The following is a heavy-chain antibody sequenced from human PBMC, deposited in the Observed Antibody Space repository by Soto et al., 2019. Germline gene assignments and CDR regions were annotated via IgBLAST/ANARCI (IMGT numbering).Heavy chain of an antibody. V-gene: IGHV3-48*01. J-gene: IGHJ4*02. CDR1: GFTFITYN. Sequence: TGGSLRLSCAASGFTFITYNMIWVRQAPGKGLEWVSYISSSSSTKYYADSVKGRFTISRDNAKNSLYLQMNSLRAEDTAVYYCARFLGGSSTFDYWGQGTLVTVSS. CDR2: ISSSSSTK. D-gene: IGHD1-26*01. CDR3: ARFLGGSSTFDY.